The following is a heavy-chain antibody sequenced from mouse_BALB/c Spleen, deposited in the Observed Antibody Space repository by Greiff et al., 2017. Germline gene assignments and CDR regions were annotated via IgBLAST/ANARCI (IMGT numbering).Heavy chain of an antibody. Sequence: EVKLQESGAELVKPGASVKLSCTASGFNIKDTYMHWVKQRPEQGLEWIGRIDPANGNTKYDPKFQGKATITADTSSNTAYLQLSSLTSEDTAVYYCARGDYNAIFAYWGQGTLVTVSA. CDR1: GFNIKDTY. D-gene: IGHD1-1*01. CDR3: ARGDYNAIFAY. CDR2: IDPANGNT. V-gene: IGHV14-3*02. J-gene: IGHJ3*01.